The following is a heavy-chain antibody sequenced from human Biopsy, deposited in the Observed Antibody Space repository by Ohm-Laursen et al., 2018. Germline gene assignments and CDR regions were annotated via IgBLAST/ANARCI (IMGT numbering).Heavy chain of an antibody. D-gene: IGHD3-22*01. J-gene: IGHJ4*02. CDR3: ARDTPETYDYDNDDNSPFPRRYIDY. Sequence: SLRLSCTAPGFAFSYYGLHWVRQAPGKGLEWVALIWYDGSDKYYAGSVKGRFTISRDNAEKSLYLQMNSLRAEDTAVYYCARDTPETYDYDNDDNSPFPRRYIDYWGQGTLVTVSS. CDR2: IWYDGSDK. CDR1: GFAFSYYG. V-gene: IGHV3-33*01.